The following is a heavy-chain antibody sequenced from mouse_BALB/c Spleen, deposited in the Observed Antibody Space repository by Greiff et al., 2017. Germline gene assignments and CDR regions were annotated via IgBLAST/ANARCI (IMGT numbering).Heavy chain of an antibody. D-gene: IGHD4-1*01. J-gene: IGHJ3*01. CDR3: ERRTGVWFAY. V-gene: IGHV1-54*01. Sequence: VQLQQSGAELVRPGTSVKVSCKASGYAFTHFLIEWVKQRPGQGLEWIGVINPGSGGTNYNEKFKGKATLTADKTASTAYMQLSSLTSDDSAVYFCERRTGVWFAYWGEGTLVTVSA. CDR2: INPGSGGT. CDR1: GYAFTHFL.